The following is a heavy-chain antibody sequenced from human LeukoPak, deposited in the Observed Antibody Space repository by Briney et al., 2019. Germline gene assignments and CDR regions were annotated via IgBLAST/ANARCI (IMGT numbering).Heavy chain of an antibody. CDR1: GYTFTSYG. V-gene: IGHV1-18*01. J-gene: IGHJ3*02. Sequence: ASVKVSCKASGYTFTSYGISWVRQAPGQGLEWMGWISAYNGNTNYAQKLQVRVTMTTDTSTSTAYMELRSLRSDDTAVYYCARDYSGSYLSHAFDIWGQGTMVTVSS. CDR3: ARDYSGSYLSHAFDI. CDR2: ISAYNGNT. D-gene: IGHD1-26*01.